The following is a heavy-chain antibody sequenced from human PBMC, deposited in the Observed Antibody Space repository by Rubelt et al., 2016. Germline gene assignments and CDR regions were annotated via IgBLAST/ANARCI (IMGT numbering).Heavy chain of an antibody. Sequence: QVQLQESGPGLVKPSETLSITCTVSGGSISSEYWRWIRQPPGKGLEWMGYVYYSGGTNYHPPLNSGATIYGDTSTNQFSLKLGSVTAADTAVYYCAREDGGPGRYFDMDVWGQGTTVTVSS. CDR1: GGSISSEY. CDR2: VYYSGGT. V-gene: IGHV4-59*12. D-gene: IGHD4-23*01. CDR3: AREDGGPGRYFDMDV. J-gene: IGHJ6*02.